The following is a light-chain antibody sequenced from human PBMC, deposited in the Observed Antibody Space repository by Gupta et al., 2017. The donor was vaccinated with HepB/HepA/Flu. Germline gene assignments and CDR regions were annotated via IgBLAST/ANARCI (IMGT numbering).Light chain of an antibody. J-gene: IGKJ5*01. V-gene: IGKV3-20*01. CDR3: QQYGNSLSIT. CDR1: QSVSSSF. CDR2: GAS. Sequence: EIVLTQSPGTLSLSPGERATLSCRASQSVSSSFLAWYQQKLGQAPRLLIYGASSRATGIPDRFSGSGSGTDFTLTISRLEPEDFAVYYCQQYGNSLSITFGQGTRLEIK.